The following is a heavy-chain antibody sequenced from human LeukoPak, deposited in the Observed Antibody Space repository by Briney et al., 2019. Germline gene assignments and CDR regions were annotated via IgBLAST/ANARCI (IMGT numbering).Heavy chain of an antibody. CDR1: GFTFSSYG. CDR2: IRSEANSYAT. CDR3: TRHWDAIRGYSSIFPFDY. Sequence: GGSLRLSCAASGFTFSSYGMHWVRQASGKGLEWVGRIRSEANSYATAYAASVKGRFTISRDDSKNTAYLQMNSLKTEDTAVYYCTRHWDAIRGYSSIFPFDYWGQGTLVTVSS. J-gene: IGHJ4*02. V-gene: IGHV3-73*01. D-gene: IGHD5-18*01.